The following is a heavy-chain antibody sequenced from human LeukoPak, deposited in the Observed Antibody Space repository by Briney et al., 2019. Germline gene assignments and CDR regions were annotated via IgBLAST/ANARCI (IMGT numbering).Heavy chain of an antibody. J-gene: IGHJ4*02. Sequence: GGSLRLSCAASGFTFSSYGMHWVRQAPGKGLDWVAFIRYDGRNKYYADSVKGRFTISRDNSKNTLYLQMKSLRAEDTALYYCARDSDYYSSGWSPWDYWGQGTLVTVSS. CDR2: IRYDGRNK. CDR3: ARDSDYYSSGWSPWDY. D-gene: IGHD6-19*01. CDR1: GFTFSSYG. V-gene: IGHV3-30*02.